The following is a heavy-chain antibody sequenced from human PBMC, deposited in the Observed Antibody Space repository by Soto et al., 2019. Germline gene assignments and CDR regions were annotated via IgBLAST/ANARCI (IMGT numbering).Heavy chain of an antibody. CDR2: ITSKAYGGTT. J-gene: IGHJ4*02. CDR3: SRVPPNNRGAPLDY. V-gene: IGHV3-49*01. D-gene: IGHD3-10*01. Sequence: GGSLRLSCTASGFTFSDYAMIWFRQAPGKGLEWVGFITSKAYGGTTEYTATVKSRFTISRDDSKSIANLQMNSQKNDDSAVYYCSRVPPNNRGAPLDYWGQGTLVTVSS. CDR1: GFTFSDYA.